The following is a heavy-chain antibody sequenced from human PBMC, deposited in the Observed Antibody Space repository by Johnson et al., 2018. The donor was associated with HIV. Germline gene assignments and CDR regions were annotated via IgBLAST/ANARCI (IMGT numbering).Heavy chain of an antibody. CDR1: GFTFSSYG. V-gene: IGHV3-30*18. Sequence: QVRLVESGGGVVQPGRSLRLSCAASGFTFSSYGMHWVRQAPGKGLEWVAVISYDGSNKYYADSVKGRFTISRDNSKNTLYLQMNSLRAEDTAVYYCAKARGGYCSSTSCFAFDIWGQGTMVTVSS. CDR2: ISYDGSNK. D-gene: IGHD2-2*01. CDR3: AKARGGYCSSTSCFAFDI. J-gene: IGHJ3*02.